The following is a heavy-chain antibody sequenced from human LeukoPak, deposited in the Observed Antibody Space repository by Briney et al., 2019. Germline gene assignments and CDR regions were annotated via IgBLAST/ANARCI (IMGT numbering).Heavy chain of an antibody. V-gene: IGHV1-18*01. Sequence: VASVKVSCKASGYTFTSYGISWVRQAPGQGLEWMGWISAYNGNTNYAQKLQGRVTMTTDTSTSTAYMELRSLRSDDTAVYYCARVTMVRGVTGNWFDLWGQGTLVTVSS. CDR1: GYTFTSYG. D-gene: IGHD3-10*01. CDR2: ISAYNGNT. J-gene: IGHJ5*02. CDR3: ARVTMVRGVTGNWFDL.